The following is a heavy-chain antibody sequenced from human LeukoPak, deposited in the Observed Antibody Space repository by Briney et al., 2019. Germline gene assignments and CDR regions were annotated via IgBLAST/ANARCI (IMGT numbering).Heavy chain of an antibody. V-gene: IGHV1-46*01. CDR3: ARATMTLVEDY. J-gene: IGHJ4*02. CDR2: INPSGGST. D-gene: IGHD3-22*01. CDR1: GYTFTSYY. Sequence: GASVKVSCKASGYTFTSYYMHWVRQAPGQGFEWMGIINPSGGSTSYAQKFQGRVTMTRDTSTSTVYMELSSLRSEDTAVYYCARATMTLVEDYWGQGTLVTVSS.